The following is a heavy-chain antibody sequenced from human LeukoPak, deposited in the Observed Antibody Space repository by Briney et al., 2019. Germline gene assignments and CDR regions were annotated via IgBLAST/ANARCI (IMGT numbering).Heavy chain of an antibody. CDR2: ISSSGSTI. J-gene: IGHJ3*02. CDR3: AAAVAGTLFRAQTDAFDI. D-gene: IGHD6-19*01. V-gene: IGHV3-11*01. Sequence: PGGSLRLSCAASGFTFSDYYMSWIRQAPGKGLEWVSYISSSGSTIYYADSVKGRFTISRDNAKNSLYLQMNSLRAEDTAVYYCAAAVAGTLFRAQTDAFDIWGQGTMVTVSS. CDR1: GFTFSDYY.